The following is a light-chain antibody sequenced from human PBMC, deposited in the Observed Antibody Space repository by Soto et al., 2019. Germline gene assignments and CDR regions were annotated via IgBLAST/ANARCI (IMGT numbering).Light chain of an antibody. CDR2: KAS. V-gene: IGKV1-5*03. CDR3: QQYNSYSEA. Sequence: DVQMTQSASTLSASVGDIVTITCLASESISSWLAWYQQKPGKAPKLLMYKASSLESGVPSRFSGSGSGTEFTLTISSLQPDDFATYYCQQYNSYSEAFGQRTNVDIK. J-gene: IGKJ1*01. CDR1: ESISSW.